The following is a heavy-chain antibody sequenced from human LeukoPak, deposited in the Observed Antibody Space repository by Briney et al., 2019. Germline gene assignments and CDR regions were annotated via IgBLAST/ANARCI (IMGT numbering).Heavy chain of an antibody. Sequence: KTSETLSRTCAVSGYSIRGGYYWAWIRQPPGKGLEWIGSLHHTRSTYYNPSLKSRVSMSVDRSNNNFSLKLSTVTASDTAVYYCARDRESSPWELLLDYWGQGILVTVSS. D-gene: IGHD1-26*01. CDR1: GYSIRGGYY. V-gene: IGHV4-38-2*02. CDR2: LHHTRST. J-gene: IGHJ4*02. CDR3: ARDRESSPWELLLDY.